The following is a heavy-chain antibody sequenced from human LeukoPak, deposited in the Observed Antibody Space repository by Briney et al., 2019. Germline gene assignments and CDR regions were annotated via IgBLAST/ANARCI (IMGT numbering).Heavy chain of an antibody. CDR3: TRDPRHKYGNFDN. CDR2: IAPYNDNA. CDR1: GYNFATHG. V-gene: IGHV1-18*01. Sequence: GASVKVSCKASGYNFATHGISWVRQAPGQGLEWMGWIAPYNDNANSAQKFQGRLSMTADTSTSTASMELRSLRSDDTAVYYCTRDPRHKYGNFDNWGQGNLVTVSS. D-gene: IGHD2/OR15-2a*01. J-gene: IGHJ4*02.